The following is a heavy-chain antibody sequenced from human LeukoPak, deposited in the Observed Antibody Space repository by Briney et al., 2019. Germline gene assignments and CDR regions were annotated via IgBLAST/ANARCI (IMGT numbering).Heavy chain of an antibody. CDR3: ARLYDSSGYPIDY. CDR1: GGSFSGYY. J-gene: IGHJ4*02. V-gene: IGHV4-34*01. D-gene: IGHD3-22*01. CDR2: INHSGST. Sequence: SETLSLTCAVYGGSFSGYYWSWIRQPPGKGLEWIGEINHSGSTNYNPSLKGRVTISVDTSKNQFSLKLSSVTAADTAVYYCARLYDSSGYPIDYWGQGTLVTVSS.